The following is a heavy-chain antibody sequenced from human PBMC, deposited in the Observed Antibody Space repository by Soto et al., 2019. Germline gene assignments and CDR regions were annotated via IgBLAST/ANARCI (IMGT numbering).Heavy chain of an antibody. CDR1: GGTFSSYT. V-gene: IGHV1-69*02. CDR2: IIPILGIA. D-gene: IGHD5-12*01. CDR3: ARAKGGYADFDY. Sequence: SVKVSCKASGGTFSSYTISWVRQAPGQGLEWMGRIIPILGIANYAQKFQGRVTITADKSTSTAYMELSSLRSEDTAAYYCARAKGGYADFDYWGQGTLVTVSS. J-gene: IGHJ4*02.